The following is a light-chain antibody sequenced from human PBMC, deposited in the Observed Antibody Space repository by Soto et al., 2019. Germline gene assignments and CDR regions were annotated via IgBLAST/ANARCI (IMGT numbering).Light chain of an antibody. CDR1: QSLLHSNGYNY. Sequence: IVMTQSPLSLPVTPGEPASISCRSSQSLLHSNGYNYLDWYLQKPGQSPQLLICLGSNRASGVSDRCSGSGSGTDFTLKIRRVEAEDVGVYYCMQALQTPTFGQGTKVEIK. J-gene: IGKJ1*01. V-gene: IGKV2-28*01. CDR3: MQALQTPT. CDR2: LGS.